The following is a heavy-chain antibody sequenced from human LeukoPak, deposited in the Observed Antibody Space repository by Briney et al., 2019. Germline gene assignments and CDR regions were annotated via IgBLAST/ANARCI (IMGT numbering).Heavy chain of an antibody. J-gene: IGHJ4*02. Sequence: SETLSLTCTVSGGSISSYYWSWIRQPPGKGLEWIGYIYYSGSTNYNPSLKSRVTISVDTSNNQFSLKLSSVTAADTAVYYFGEGYRRGWYDYWGQGTLVTVSS. CDR2: IYYSGST. D-gene: IGHD6-19*01. CDR1: GGSISSYY. V-gene: IGHV4-59*08. CDR3: GEGYRRGWYDY.